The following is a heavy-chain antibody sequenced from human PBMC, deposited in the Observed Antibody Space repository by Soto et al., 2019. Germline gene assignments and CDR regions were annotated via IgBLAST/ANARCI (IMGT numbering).Heavy chain of an antibody. V-gene: IGHV4-38-2*01. CDR3: ARTFDYYGMDV. CDR2: IYHAGSV. Sequence: SETLSLTCAVSGYSIASCYYCAWIVQGPGKGMEWIGSIYHAGSVYYKPSLNSRVAVSLDTSKNYFALKLTSVNAADTAVYYCARTFDYYGMDVWGQGTTVTVAS. CDR1: GYSIASCYY. J-gene: IGHJ6*02.